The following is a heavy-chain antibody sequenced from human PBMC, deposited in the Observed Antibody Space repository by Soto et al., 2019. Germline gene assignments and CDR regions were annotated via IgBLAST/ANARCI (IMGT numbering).Heavy chain of an antibody. V-gene: IGHV1-69*01. J-gene: IGHJ6*02. Sequence: QVQLVQSGAEVKKPGSSVKVSCKASGGTFSSYPISWVRQAPGQGLEWMGGIIPIFGTANYAQKFQGRVTITADESTSTAYMELSSLRSEDTAVYYCARGGYSYGSYYYYYYGMDVWGQGTTVTVSS. CDR2: IIPIFGTA. CDR3: ARGGYSYGSYYYYYYGMDV. D-gene: IGHD5-18*01. CDR1: GGTFSSYP.